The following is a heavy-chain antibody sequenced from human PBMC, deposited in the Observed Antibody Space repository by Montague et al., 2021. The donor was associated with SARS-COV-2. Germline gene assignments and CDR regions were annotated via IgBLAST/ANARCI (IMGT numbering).Heavy chain of an antibody. Sequence: SETLSLTCTVSGGSISSSSYYWGWIRQPPGKGLEWIGSIYYSGSTYHNPSLKSRVTISVDTSKNQFSLKLSSVTAADTAVYYCARQDDILTGYYYYGMDVWGQGTTVTVSS. CDR3: ARQDDILTGYYYYGMDV. D-gene: IGHD3-9*01. CDR2: IYYSGST. J-gene: IGHJ6*02. CDR1: GGSISSSSYY. V-gene: IGHV4-39*01.